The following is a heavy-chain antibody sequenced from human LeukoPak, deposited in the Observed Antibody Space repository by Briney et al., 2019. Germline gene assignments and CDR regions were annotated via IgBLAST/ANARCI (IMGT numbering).Heavy chain of an antibody. V-gene: IGHV4-4*07. CDR3: ARGTEYFPY. CDR2: MYTSGST. CDR1: GGSISSYY. Sequence: PSETLSLTCSVSGGSISSYYWSWIRQPAGKQPEWIGRMYTSGSTYYNPSLKSRVTMSADTSKNQFSLKLTSVTAADTSAYYCARGTEYFPYWGQGTLVTVSS. J-gene: IGHJ1*01.